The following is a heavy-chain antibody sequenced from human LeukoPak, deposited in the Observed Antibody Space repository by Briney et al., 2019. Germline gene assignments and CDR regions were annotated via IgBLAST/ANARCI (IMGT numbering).Heavy chain of an antibody. Sequence: PSETLSLTCSVSGGSISTYYWSWIRQPAGRGLEWIGRIYTSGGTNYNPSLKSRVTMSVDTSKNQFTLRMTSVTAVDTALYWCARVQLPATKGAFDIWGQGTMVTVPS. CDR3: ARVQLPATKGAFDI. J-gene: IGHJ3*02. CDR2: IYTSGGT. D-gene: IGHD2-2*01. CDR1: GGSISTYY. V-gene: IGHV4-4*07.